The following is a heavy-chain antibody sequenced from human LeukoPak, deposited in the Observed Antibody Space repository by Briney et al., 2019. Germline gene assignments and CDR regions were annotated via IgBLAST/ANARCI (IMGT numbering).Heavy chain of an antibody. J-gene: IGHJ6*02. D-gene: IGHD3-22*01. CDR1: GGTFSTYG. CDR2: IRADNGNT. Sequence: GASVKVSCKASGGTFSTYGISWVRQAPAQGLEWMGWIRADNGNTDYAQKFQGRVTMTTDTSTSTAYMELRSPRSDDTAVYYCARDLGYYDNGGSDYGMDVWGQGTTVTVSS. CDR3: ARDLGYYDNGGSDYGMDV. V-gene: IGHV1-18*01.